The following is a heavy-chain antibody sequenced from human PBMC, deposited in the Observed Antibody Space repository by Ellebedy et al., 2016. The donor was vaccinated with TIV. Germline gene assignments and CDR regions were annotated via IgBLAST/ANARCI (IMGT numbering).Heavy chain of an antibody. V-gene: IGHV5-51*01. CDR3: ARRVGSGWYGGAFDI. D-gene: IGHD6-19*01. J-gene: IGHJ3*02. CDR2: IYPGDSDT. CDR1: GYRFSNYW. Sequence: GESLKISCKGSGYRFSNYWIGWVRQMPGKGLEWMGVIYPGDSDTRYSPSFQGQVTISADKSISTAYLQWSSLKASDTAMYYCARRVGSGWYGGAFDIWGQGTMVTVSS.